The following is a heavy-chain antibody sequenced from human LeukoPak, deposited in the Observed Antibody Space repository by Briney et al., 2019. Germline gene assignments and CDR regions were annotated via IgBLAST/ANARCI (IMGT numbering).Heavy chain of an antibody. J-gene: IGHJ4*02. CDR1: GYTFTDFG. D-gene: IGHD3/OR15-3a*01. V-gene: IGHV1-18*01. CDR2: ISAYNGNT. CDR3: VRDLGVDPSMIFFDF. Sequence: ASVKVSCKASGYTFTDFGVSWVRQAPGQGLEWMGWISAYNGNTNYVHKFQRRVTMTTDISTSTAYMELRSLRSDDTAVFYCVRDLGVDPSMIFFDFWGQGTRVTVSS.